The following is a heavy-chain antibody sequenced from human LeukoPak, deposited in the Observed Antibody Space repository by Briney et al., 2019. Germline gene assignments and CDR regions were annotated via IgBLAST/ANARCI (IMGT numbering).Heavy chain of an antibody. D-gene: IGHD3-9*01. V-gene: IGHV4-30-4*01. Sequence: SETLSLTCTVSGGSIGSGDYYWSWIRQPPGKGLEWIGYIYYSGSTYYNPSLKSRVTISVDTSKNQFSLKLSSVTAADTAVYYCARGDILTFDAFDIWGQGTMVTVSS. CDR2: IYYSGST. J-gene: IGHJ3*02. CDR1: GGSIGSGDYY. CDR3: ARGDILTFDAFDI.